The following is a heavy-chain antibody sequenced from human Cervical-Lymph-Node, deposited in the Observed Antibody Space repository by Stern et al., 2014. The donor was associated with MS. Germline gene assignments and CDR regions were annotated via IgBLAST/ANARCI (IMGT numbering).Heavy chain of an antibody. D-gene: IGHD6-19*01. J-gene: IGHJ6*02. CDR3: ARLLKTVAAGYGMDV. CDR2: ISAYNGNT. Sequence: VQLVQSGAEVKKPGASVKVSCKASGYTFTTYGITWVRQAPGQGLAWMGWISAYNGNTNYAQKFQGRVTMTTDTSTSTIYMEVRSLRSDDTAVYYCARLLKTVAAGYGMDVWGQGTTVTVSS. CDR1: GYTFTTYG. V-gene: IGHV1-18*01.